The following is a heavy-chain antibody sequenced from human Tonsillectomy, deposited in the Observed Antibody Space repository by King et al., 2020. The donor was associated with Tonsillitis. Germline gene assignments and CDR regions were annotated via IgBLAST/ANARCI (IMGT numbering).Heavy chain of an antibody. D-gene: IGHD4-17*01. CDR1: GFTFDDA. Sequence: DVQLVESGGGLVQPGRSLRLSCAASGFTFDDAMHWVRQAPGKGLEWVSGISWDSGTIGYADSVKGRFTISRDNAKKSLYLQMNSLRPEDTALYYCAKDTVGSGVTTEFDHWGQGTLVTVSS. V-gene: IGHV3-9*01. CDR3: AKDTVGSGVTTEFDH. J-gene: IGHJ4*02. CDR2: ISWDSGTI.